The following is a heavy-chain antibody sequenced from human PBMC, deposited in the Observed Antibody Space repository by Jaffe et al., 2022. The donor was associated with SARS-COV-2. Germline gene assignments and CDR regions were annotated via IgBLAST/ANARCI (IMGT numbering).Heavy chain of an antibody. CDR1: GYTFTSYW. CDR3: VRGYYSGLSYYFDN. D-gene: IGHD6-19*01. Sequence: EVQLVQSGAEVKKPGQSLLISCQASGYTFTSYWIGWVRQMPGKGLEWVGIIYAGDSDTRYSPSFQGQVSISVDASTSTAYLRWGSLRASDTAMYYCVRGYYSGLSYYFDNWGQGTLLTVSS. CDR2: IYAGDSDT. J-gene: IGHJ4*02. V-gene: IGHV5-51*01.